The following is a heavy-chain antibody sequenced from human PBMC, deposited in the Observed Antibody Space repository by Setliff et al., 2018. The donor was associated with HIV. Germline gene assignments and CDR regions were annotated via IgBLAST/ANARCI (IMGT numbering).Heavy chain of an antibody. CDR2: LSPSGTT. CDR3: ARVPGIAVAGTD. CDR1: GGSFSNYY. Sequence: SETLSLTCTVYGGSFSNYYTNWIRQPPGKGLEWIGELSPSGTTRSNPSLQSRVTISLDTSNNQFSLKLSSVTAADTAVYYCARVPGIAVAGTDWGQGALVTVSS. V-gene: IGHV4-34*01. D-gene: IGHD6-19*01. J-gene: IGHJ4*02.